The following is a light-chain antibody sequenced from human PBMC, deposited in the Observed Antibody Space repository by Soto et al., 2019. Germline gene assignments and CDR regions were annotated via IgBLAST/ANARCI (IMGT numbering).Light chain of an antibody. CDR3: QQYGSWT. J-gene: IGKJ1*01. V-gene: IGKV3-20*01. CDR1: QTISSNY. Sequence: EIVLTQSPGTLSVSPGERATLSCRASQTISSNYLAWYQQKPGQAPSLLIYGTSSRATGIPDRFSGSGSGTDFILTISRLEPEDSAIYDCQQYGSWTFGQGTKVEIK. CDR2: GTS.